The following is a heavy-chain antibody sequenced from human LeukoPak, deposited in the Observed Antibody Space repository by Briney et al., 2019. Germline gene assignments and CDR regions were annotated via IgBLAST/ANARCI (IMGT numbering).Heavy chain of an antibody. D-gene: IGHD3-22*01. CDR1: GGSISSHY. V-gene: IGHV4-59*11. J-gene: IGHJ3*02. CDR3: ARHYYDRSGYYYVDAFDI. CDR2: IYYSGST. Sequence: SETLSLTCTVSGGSISSHYWSWIRQPPGKGLEWIGYIYYSGSTNYNPSLKSRVTISVDTSKNQFSLKLSSATAADTAVYYCARHYYDRSGYYYVDAFDIWGQGTMVTVSS.